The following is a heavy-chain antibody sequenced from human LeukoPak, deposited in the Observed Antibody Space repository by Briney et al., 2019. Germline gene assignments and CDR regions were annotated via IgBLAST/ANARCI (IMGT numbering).Heavy chain of an antibody. CDR2: IYYSGST. V-gene: IGHV4-39*01. CDR1: GGSISSSSYY. CDR3: ARPCLQIDY. Sequence: SETLSLTCTVSGGSISSSSYYWGWIRQPPGKGLEWIGSIYYSGSTYYNPSLKSRVTISVDTSKNQFSLKLSSVTAADTAVYYCARPCLQIDYWGQGTLVTVSS. J-gene: IGHJ4*02. D-gene: IGHD5-24*01.